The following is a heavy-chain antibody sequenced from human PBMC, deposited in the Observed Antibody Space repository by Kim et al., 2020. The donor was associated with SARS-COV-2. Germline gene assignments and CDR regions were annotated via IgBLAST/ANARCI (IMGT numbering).Heavy chain of an antibody. J-gene: IGHJ5*02. CDR2: GNP. Sequence: GNPTYAQGFKGRFVFSLDTSVSTAYLQINSLKAEDTAVYYCARADLGWFDPWGQGTLVTVSS. V-gene: IGHV7-4-1*02. CDR3: ARADLGWFDP.